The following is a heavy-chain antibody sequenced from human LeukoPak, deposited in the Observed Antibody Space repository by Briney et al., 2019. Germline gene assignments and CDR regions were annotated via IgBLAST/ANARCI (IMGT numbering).Heavy chain of an antibody. V-gene: IGHV3-30*04. J-gene: IGHJ4*02. CDR3: ARDGPAYYYDSSGYFGY. CDR1: GFTFSGYA. Sequence: GGSLRLSCAASGFTFSGYAMHWVRQAPGKGLEWVAVISYDGSNKYYADSVKGRFTISRDNSKNTLYLQMNSLRAEDTAVYYCARDGPAYYYDSSGYFGYWGQGTLVTVSS. D-gene: IGHD3-22*01. CDR2: ISYDGSNK.